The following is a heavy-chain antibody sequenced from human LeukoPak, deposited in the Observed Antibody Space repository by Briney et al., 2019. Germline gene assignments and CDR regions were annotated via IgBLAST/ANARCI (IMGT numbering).Heavy chain of an antibody. CDR2: ISAYNGNT. CDR1: GYTFTSYG. CDR3: ARAPMVRGVIRWFDP. V-gene: IGHV1-18*01. Sequence: ASVKVSCKASGYTFTSYGISWVRQAPGQGLEWMGGISAYNGNTNYAQKLQGRVTMTTDTSTSTAYMELRSLRSDDTAVYYCARAPMVRGVIRWFDPWGQGTLVTVSS. D-gene: IGHD3-10*01. J-gene: IGHJ5*02.